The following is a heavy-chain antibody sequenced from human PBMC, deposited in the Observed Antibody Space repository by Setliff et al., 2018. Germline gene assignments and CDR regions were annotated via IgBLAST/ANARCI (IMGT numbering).Heavy chain of an antibody. Sequence: PSETLSLTCAVYGGSFSGYYWSWIRQPPGKGLEWIGEINHSGSTNYNPSLKSRVTISVDTAKNQFSLRMSSVTAADTAVYYCARAGPYYDFWSGYYRTMDVWGKGTTVTV. CDR2: INHSGST. V-gene: IGHV4-34*01. CDR1: GGSFSGYY. D-gene: IGHD3-3*01. J-gene: IGHJ6*03. CDR3: ARAGPYYDFWSGYYRTMDV.